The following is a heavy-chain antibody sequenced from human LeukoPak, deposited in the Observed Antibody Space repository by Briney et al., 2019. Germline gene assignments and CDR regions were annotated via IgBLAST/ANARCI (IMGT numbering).Heavy chain of an antibody. CDR1: GFTVSSNY. J-gene: IGHJ4*02. CDR3: ARDKGHFDVDY. V-gene: IGHV4-39*07. CDR2: IYYSGNT. Sequence: GSLRLSCAASGFTVSSNYMSWVRQAPGKGLEWIGSIYYSGNTYYIPSLNSRLTISQDTSNNQFSLTLSSVTAADTAIYYCARDKGHFDVDYWGQGILVTVSS. D-gene: IGHD3-9*01.